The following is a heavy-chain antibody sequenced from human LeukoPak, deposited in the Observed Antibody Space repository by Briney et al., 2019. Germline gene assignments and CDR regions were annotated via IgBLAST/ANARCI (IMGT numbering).Heavy chain of an antibody. CDR2: ISGSGGST. CDR3: AKDPGNFLVGATELIFDY. D-gene: IGHD1-26*01. J-gene: IGHJ4*02. Sequence: GGSLRLSCAASGFTFSSYAMSWVRQAPGKGLEWVSAISGSGGSTYYADSVKGRFTISRDNSKNTLYLQMNSLRAEDTAVYYCAKDPGNFLVGATELIFDYWGQGTLVTVSS. V-gene: IGHV3-23*01. CDR1: GFTFSSYA.